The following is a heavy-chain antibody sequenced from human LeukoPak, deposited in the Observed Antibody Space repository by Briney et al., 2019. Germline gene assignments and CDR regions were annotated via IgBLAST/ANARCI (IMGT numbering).Heavy chain of an antibody. CDR1: GFTFSSYA. V-gene: IGHV4-4*02. Sequence: PGGSLRLSCAASGFTFSSYAMSWVRQAPGKGLEWIGEINHSGSTYYNPSLKSRVTISVDTSKNQFSLKLSSVTAADTAVYYCARDRSTVTTFVYWGQGTLVTVSS. J-gene: IGHJ4*02. CDR2: INHSGST. CDR3: ARDRSTVTTFVY. D-gene: IGHD4-17*01.